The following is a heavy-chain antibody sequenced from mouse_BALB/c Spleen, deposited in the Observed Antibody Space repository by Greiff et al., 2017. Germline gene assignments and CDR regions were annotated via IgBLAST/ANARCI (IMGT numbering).Heavy chain of an antibody. D-gene: IGHD2-1*01. V-gene: IGHV2-9*02. CDR2: IWAGGST. J-gene: IGHJ3*01. CDR1: GFSLTSYG. Sequence: VKLMESGPGLVAPSQSLSITCTVSGFSLTSYGVHWVRQPPGKGLEWLGVIWAGGSTNYNSALMSRLSISKDNSKSQVFLKMNSLQTDDTAMYYCARQRGNSWFAYWGQGTLVTVSA. CDR3: ARQRGNSWFAY.